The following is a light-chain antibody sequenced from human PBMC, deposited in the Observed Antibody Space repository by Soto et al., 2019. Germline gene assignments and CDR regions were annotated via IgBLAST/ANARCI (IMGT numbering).Light chain of an antibody. CDR2: LGS. CDR3: KQPRRSPYT. CDR1: QSLLHSNGYNY. Sequence: DIVMTQSPLSLPVTPGAPASISCRSGQSLLHSNGYNYLDWYLQKPGQSPQLLIYLGSNRASGFTDRFSGSGSGTDFTLNISISEAADVGFYFSKQPRRSPYTFCHGTKLAS. J-gene: IGKJ2*01. V-gene: IGKV2-28*01.